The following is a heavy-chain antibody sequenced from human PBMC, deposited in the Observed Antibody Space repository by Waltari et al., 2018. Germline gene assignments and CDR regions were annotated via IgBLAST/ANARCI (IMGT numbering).Heavy chain of an antibody. Sequence: QLQLQGSGPGLVNPSETLSLTCTVSGGSISSSSYYWGWVRQPPGKGLEWSGTIYYSGSTYYNPPPQSRVTISGDTSKSQFSRKLSSVTAADTAVYYCARHGRKGSIVRGPDSWGQGTLVTVSS. D-gene: IGHD1-26*01. V-gene: IGHV4-39*01. CDR1: GGSISSSSYY. CDR2: IYYSGST. CDR3: ARHGRKGSIVRGPDS. J-gene: IGHJ4*02.